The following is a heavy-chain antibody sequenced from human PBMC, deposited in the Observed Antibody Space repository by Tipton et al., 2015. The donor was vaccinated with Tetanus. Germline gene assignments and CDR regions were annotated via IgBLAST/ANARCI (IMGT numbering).Heavy chain of an antibody. V-gene: IGHV4-30-4*01. Sequence: TLSLTCTVSGGSITSSDYYWSWIRQPPGKGPEWIGYIYYSGSTSYNPSLKSRVTISVDTSKNQFSLELNSVTAADTAVYYCARRGGDFLTGYYDSWGQGTLVTVSS. CDR1: GGSITSSDYY. J-gene: IGHJ4*02. CDR2: IYYSGST. CDR3: ARRGGDFLTGYYDS. D-gene: IGHD3-9*01.